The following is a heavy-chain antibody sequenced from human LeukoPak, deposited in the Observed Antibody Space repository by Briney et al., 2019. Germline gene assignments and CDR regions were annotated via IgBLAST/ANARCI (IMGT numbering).Heavy chain of an antibody. CDR3: GSSPDCSGGSCYRYYYYGMDV. Sequence: ASVKVSCKASGYTFTSYGISWVRQAPGQGLEWMGWISAYNGNTNYAQKLQGRVTMTTDTSTSTAYMELRSLRSDDTAVYYCGSSPDCSGGSCYRYYYYGMDVWGQGTTVTVSS. V-gene: IGHV1-18*01. D-gene: IGHD2-15*01. CDR1: GYTFTSYG. CDR2: ISAYNGNT. J-gene: IGHJ6*02.